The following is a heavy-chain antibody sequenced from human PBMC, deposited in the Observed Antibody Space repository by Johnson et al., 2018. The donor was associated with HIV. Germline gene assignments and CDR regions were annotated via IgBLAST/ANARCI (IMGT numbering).Heavy chain of an antibody. CDR2: ISYDGNNK. V-gene: IGHV3-30*18. J-gene: IGHJ3*02. D-gene: IGHD4-23*01. Sequence: VQLVESGGGLVQPGGSLRLSCVASGFTFSSYGMHWVRQAPGKGLEWVAVISYDGNNKYYADSVKGRVTISRDNSKNTLYLQMNSLRAEDTAVYYCAKVGATVITPRGEAFDIWGQGTMVTVSS. CDR1: GFTFSSYG. CDR3: AKVGATVITPRGEAFDI.